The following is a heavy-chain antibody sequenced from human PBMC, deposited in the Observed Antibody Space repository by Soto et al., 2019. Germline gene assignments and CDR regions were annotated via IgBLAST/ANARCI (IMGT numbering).Heavy chain of an antibody. D-gene: IGHD2-2*01. CDR3: ARDPNIVLVPAALRSYYYHYGMDV. CDR1: GGTFSSYT. J-gene: IGHJ6*02. Sequence: SVKVSCKASGGTFSSYTISWVRQAPGQGLEWMGRIIPILGIANYAQKFQGRVTITADKSTSTAYMELNSLRAEDTAVYYCARDPNIVLVPAALRSYYYHYGMDVWGQGTTVTVSS. CDR2: IIPILGIA. V-gene: IGHV1-69*04.